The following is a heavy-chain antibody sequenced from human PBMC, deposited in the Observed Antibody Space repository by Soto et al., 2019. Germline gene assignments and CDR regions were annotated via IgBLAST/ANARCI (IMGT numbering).Heavy chain of an antibody. J-gene: IGHJ6*02. CDR1: GYSFTSYW. D-gene: IGHD5-18*01. CDR3: ARLRYSYGLGDYYYYYGMDV. CDR2: IYPGDSDI. V-gene: IGHV5-51*01. Sequence: PGESLKISCKGSGYSFTSYWIGWVRQMPGKGLEWMGIIYPGDSDIRYSPSFQGQVTISADKSISTAYLQWSSLKASDTAMYYWARLRYSYGLGDYYYYYGMDVWGQGTTVTGSS.